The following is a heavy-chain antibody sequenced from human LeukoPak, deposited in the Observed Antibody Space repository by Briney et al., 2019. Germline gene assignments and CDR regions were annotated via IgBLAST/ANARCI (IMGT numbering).Heavy chain of an antibody. CDR3: ARVVGRSWPHWFDP. Sequence: ASVKVSCKASGYTFTSYVIHWVRQAPGQRLEWMGWINAGNGNTKYSQEFQDRVTITRDTSASTVYMELSSLRSEDTAVYYCARVVGRSWPHWFDPWGQGTLVTVSS. V-gene: IGHV1-3*03. CDR1: GYTFTSYV. D-gene: IGHD3-10*01. J-gene: IGHJ5*02. CDR2: INAGNGNT.